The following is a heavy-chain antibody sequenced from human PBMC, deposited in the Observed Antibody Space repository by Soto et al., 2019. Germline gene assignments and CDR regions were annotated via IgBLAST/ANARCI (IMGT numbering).Heavy chain of an antibody. D-gene: IGHD2-2*01. V-gene: IGHV3-7*01. CDR1: GFTFSSYW. CDR2: IKQDGSEK. CDR3: ARGRRAVVVPAAGNYYYYYMDV. J-gene: IGHJ6*03. Sequence: GGSLRLSCAASGFTFSSYWMSWVRQAPGKGLEWVANIKQDGSEKYYVDSVKGRFTISRDNAKNSLYLQMNSLRAEDTAVYYCARGRRAVVVPAAGNYYYYYMDVWGKGTTVTVSS.